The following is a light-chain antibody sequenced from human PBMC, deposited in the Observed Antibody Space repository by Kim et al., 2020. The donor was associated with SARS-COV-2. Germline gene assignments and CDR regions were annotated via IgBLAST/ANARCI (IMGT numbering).Light chain of an antibody. J-gene: IGLJ3*02. V-gene: IGLV3-1*01. Sequence: SESPGQTASITCSGDKLGNKYTCWYQQKPGQSPVLVIYQDSKRPSGIPERFSGSNSGNTATLTISGTQAMDEADYYCQAWDRTTVVFGGGTQLTVL. CDR2: QDS. CDR1: KLGNKY. CDR3: QAWDRTTVV.